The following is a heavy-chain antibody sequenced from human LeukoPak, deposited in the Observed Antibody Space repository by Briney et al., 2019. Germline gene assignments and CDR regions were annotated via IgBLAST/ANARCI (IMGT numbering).Heavy chain of an antibody. D-gene: IGHD3-16*01. CDR3: ARDRAGVGLALSRT. V-gene: IGHV4-61*02. CDR2: IYTSGST. CDR1: GGSISSGYYY. J-gene: IGHJ4*02. Sequence: PSETLSLTCTVSGGSISSGYYYWSWIRQPAGKGLEWIGRIYTSGSTNYNPSLKSRITLSVDTSKSQFSLKLSSVTAADTAVYYCARDRAGVGLALSRTWGQGTLVTVSS.